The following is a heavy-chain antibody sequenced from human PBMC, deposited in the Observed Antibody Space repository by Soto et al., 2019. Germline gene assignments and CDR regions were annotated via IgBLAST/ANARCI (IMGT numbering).Heavy chain of an antibody. Sequence: EVQLVESGGGLVQPGGSLRLSCAASGFSFSNYWMHWIRQVPGKGLVWVSRINGDGDYTNYADSVKGRFTISRDNAKHTMYLQMNSLRAEDTAVYYCARERGGYSSDFWGQGTLVTVSS. CDR1: GFSFSNYW. J-gene: IGHJ4*02. CDR3: ARERGGYSSDF. CDR2: INGDGDYT. D-gene: IGHD2-15*01. V-gene: IGHV3-74*01.